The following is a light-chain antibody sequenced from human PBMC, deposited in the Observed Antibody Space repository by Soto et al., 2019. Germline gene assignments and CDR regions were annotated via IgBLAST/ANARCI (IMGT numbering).Light chain of an antibody. CDR1: SSDVGAYNY. Sequence: QSALPQPASVSGSPGQSITISCTGTSSDVGAYNYVSWYQQHSGQAPKLIIYEVTNRPSGVSNRFSASKSGNTASLTIFGLQAEDEADYYCSSYTSSSSWVFGGGTKLTVL. CDR2: EVT. J-gene: IGLJ3*02. V-gene: IGLV2-14*01. CDR3: SSYTSSSSWV.